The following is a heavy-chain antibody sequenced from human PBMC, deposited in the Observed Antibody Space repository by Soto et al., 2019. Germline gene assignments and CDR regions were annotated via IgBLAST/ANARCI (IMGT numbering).Heavy chain of an antibody. CDR1: GFTFSSYG. CDR2: IWYDGGNK. D-gene: IGHD3-22*01. J-gene: IGHJ4*02. V-gene: IGHV3-33*01. Sequence: QVQLVESGGGVVQPGRSLRLSCAASGFTFSSYGMHWVRQAPGKGLEWVAVIWYDGGNKYYADSVKGRFTISRDNSKNTLYLQMNSLRVEDTAVYYCARDRDSSGYYYFDYWGQGTLVTVSS. CDR3: ARDRDSSGYYYFDY.